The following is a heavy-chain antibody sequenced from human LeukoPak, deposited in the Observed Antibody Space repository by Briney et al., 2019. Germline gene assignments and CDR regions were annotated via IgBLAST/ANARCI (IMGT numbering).Heavy chain of an antibody. Sequence: SETLSLTCSVSGGSISSYYWSWIRQPPGKGLQWIGYIYYSGSTNYNPSLKSRVTISVDTSKNQFSLKLRSVTAADTAVYYCARARDGYNRNYYFDYWGQGTLVTVSS. J-gene: IGHJ4*02. CDR1: GGSISSYY. V-gene: IGHV4-59*01. CDR2: IYYSGST. D-gene: IGHD5-24*01. CDR3: ARARDGYNRNYYFDY.